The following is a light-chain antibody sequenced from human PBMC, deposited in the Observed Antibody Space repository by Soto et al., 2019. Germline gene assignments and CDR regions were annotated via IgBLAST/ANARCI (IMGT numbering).Light chain of an antibody. J-gene: IGLJ2*01. CDR3: CSYAGSVV. CDR1: SSDVGSYTL. Sequence: QSALTQPASVSGSPGQSITISCTGASSDVGSYTLVSWYQQHPGKAPKLRIYEVSKRPSGVSNRCSGSKSGNTASLTNSGLQAEDEADYYCCSYAGSVVFGGGTKLPVL. CDR2: EVS. V-gene: IGLV2-23*02.